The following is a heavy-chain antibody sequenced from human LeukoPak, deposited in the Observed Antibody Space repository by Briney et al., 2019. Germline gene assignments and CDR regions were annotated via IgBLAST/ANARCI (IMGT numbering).Heavy chain of an antibody. D-gene: IGHD5-12*01. Sequence: SETLSLTCTVSGDSISSSNYYWAWIRQPPGKGLEWIGSIYYSGNTFYNPSLKSRVTISADTSRNQFSLKLTSVTAADTAVYYCARRRIVATIDYWGQGTLVTVSS. CDR1: GDSISSSNYY. CDR3: ARRRIVATIDY. V-gene: IGHV4-39*01. J-gene: IGHJ4*02. CDR2: IYYSGNT.